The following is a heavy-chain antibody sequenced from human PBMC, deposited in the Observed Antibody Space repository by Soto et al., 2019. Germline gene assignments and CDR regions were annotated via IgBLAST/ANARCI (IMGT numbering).Heavy chain of an antibody. D-gene: IGHD3-22*01. Sequence: GASVNVSCKTSGFTLSSSAVQWVRQARGQRLEWIGWIVAGSGNTHYAQRFQERVTLTRDMSTSTAYLELISLRSEDTAVYYCAADPYYYDSSNYYSFDHWGQGTLVTVSS. CDR1: GFTLSSSA. V-gene: IGHV1-58*01. J-gene: IGHJ4*02. CDR3: AADPYYYDSSNYYSFDH. CDR2: IVAGSGNT.